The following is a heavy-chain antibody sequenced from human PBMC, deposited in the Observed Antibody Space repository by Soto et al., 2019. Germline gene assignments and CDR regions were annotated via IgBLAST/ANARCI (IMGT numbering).Heavy chain of an antibody. V-gene: IGHV1-69*13. CDR3: ARDLYGEGYYYYYGMDV. J-gene: IGHJ6*02. CDR1: GGTFSSYA. CDR2: IIPIFGTA. Sequence: SVKVSCKASGGTFSSYAISWVRQAPGQGLEWMGGIIPIFGTANYAQKFQGRVTITADESTSTAYMELSSLRSEDTAVYYCARDLYGEGYYYYYGMDVWGQGTTVTVSS. D-gene: IGHD4-17*01.